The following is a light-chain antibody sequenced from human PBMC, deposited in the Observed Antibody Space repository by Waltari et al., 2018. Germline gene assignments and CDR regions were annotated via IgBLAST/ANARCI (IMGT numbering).Light chain of an antibody. J-gene: IGLJ1*01. V-gene: IGLV2-14*03. CDR1: TNYVGGYTF. CDR3: SSYTDKKSYA. CDR2: DVS. Sequence: QSALTQPASVSGSHGQSITISCTGTTNYVGGYTFVSWYQQHPGKAPKLLIFDVSKRPSGVSDRFSGSRTTDVASLTISGLRAEDEADYYCSSYTDKKSYAFGSGTKVTVL.